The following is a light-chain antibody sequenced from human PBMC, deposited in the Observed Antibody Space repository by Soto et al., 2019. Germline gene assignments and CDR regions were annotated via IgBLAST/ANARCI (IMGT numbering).Light chain of an antibody. CDR3: QQSNNWPKT. J-gene: IGKJ1*01. CDR1: QSVNSN. V-gene: IGKV3-15*01. CDR2: DAS. Sequence: IVMTLAPSALSMFTGETAILSCRASQSVNSNLAWYQQKPGQAPRLLISDASTRAAGLPARFSGSGSGTEFTLTISSLQSEDFAVYFCQQSNNWPKTFGQGTKWIS.